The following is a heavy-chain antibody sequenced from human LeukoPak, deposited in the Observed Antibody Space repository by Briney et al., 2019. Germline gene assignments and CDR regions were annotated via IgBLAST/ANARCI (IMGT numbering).Heavy chain of an antibody. J-gene: IGHJ4*02. D-gene: IGHD3-10*01. CDR1: GFTFSSYG. CDR3: ATDIGSAPFDY. V-gene: IGHV3-33*01. Sequence: GGSLRLSCAASGFTFSSYGMHWVRQAPGKGLEWVAVIWSDGSNKNYADSVKGRLTISRDNSKNTLYLQMNSLRVEDTAMYYCATDIGSAPFDYWGQGTLVTVSS. CDR2: IWSDGSNK.